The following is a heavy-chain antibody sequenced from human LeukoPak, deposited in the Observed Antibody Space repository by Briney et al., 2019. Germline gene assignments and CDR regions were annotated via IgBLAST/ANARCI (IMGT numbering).Heavy chain of an antibody. CDR3: IRHVGHGMDV. Sequence: GGSLTLSCAASGFTFSDSAIHCARQASGKGLEWVGRIRIKASSYATAYAASVKGRFTISRDDSKNTAYLQMDSLKTEDTAVYYCIRHVGHGMDVWGQGTTVTVSS. J-gene: IGHJ6*02. CDR2: IRIKASSYAT. D-gene: IGHD2-15*01. V-gene: IGHV3-73*01. CDR1: GFTFSDSA.